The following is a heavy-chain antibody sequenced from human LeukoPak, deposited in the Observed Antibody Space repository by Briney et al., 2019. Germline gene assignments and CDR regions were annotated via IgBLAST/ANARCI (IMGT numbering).Heavy chain of an antibody. CDR2: INPVSGET. CDR1: GYTFTGHY. D-gene: IGHD2-21*01. V-gene: IGHV1-2*02. J-gene: IGHJ4*02. Sequence: AAVKVSCKASGYTFTGHYMNWVRQPPGQRLEWMGWINPVSGETHFAQKFQGRVTLTRDTSINTPYMDLSSLRYDDTAIYDCARGHSGDGYHFDYWGQGTLVSVSS. CDR3: ARGHSGDGYHFDY.